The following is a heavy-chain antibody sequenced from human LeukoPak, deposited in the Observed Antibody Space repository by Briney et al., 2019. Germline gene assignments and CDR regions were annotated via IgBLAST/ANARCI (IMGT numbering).Heavy chain of an antibody. V-gene: IGHV3-48*01. CDR2: ISSSSTI. CDR3: ARDRFPTTNYDFWSGYPSN. J-gene: IGHJ3*01. Sequence: GGSLRLSCAAPGFTFSTYTMNWVRQAPGKGLEWVSYISSSSTIYYADSVKGRFTISRDNAKNSLYLQMNSLRAEDTAVYYCARDRFPTTNYDFWSGYPSNWGQGTMVTVSS. CDR1: GFTFSTYT. D-gene: IGHD3-3*01.